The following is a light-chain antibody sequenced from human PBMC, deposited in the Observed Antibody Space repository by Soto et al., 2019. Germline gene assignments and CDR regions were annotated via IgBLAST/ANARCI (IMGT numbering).Light chain of an antibody. Sequence: IQLTQSPSSLSASVGDRVAITCRASQGIRSYLAWYQQKLGEAPKLLISIASILQSGVPSRFSGSGSGTDFALTISSPQPEDSATYYCQQLDSFPITFGQGTRLEI. J-gene: IGKJ5*01. CDR1: QGIRSY. V-gene: IGKV1-9*01. CDR3: QQLDSFPIT. CDR2: IAS.